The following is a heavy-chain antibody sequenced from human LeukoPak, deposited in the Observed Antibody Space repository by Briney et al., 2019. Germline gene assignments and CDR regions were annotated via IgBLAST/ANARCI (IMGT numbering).Heavy chain of an antibody. CDR1: GFPFSSYW. D-gene: IGHD5-24*01. Sequence: GGSLRLSCVASGFPFSSYWMTWVRQAPGKGLEWVANIKQDGSKKSYVDSVKGRFTISRDNAKNSLYLQMNSLRAEDTAVYYCTRVGYIDEGIDYWGQGTLVTVSS. CDR2: IKQDGSKK. CDR3: TRVGYIDEGIDY. V-gene: IGHV3-7*04. J-gene: IGHJ4*02.